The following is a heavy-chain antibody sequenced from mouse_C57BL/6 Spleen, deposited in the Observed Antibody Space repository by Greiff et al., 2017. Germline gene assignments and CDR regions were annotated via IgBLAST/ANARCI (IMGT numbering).Heavy chain of an antibody. Sequence: EVKLVESGGGLVKPGGSLKLSCAASGFTFSDYGMHWVRQAPEKGLEWVAYISSGSSTIYYADTVKGRFTISRDNAKNTLFLQMTRLRSEETAMYYCARRGIYAMDYWGQGTSVTVSS. V-gene: IGHV5-17*01. CDR3: ARRGIYAMDY. J-gene: IGHJ4*01. CDR1: GFTFSDYG. D-gene: IGHD2-14*01. CDR2: ISSGSSTI.